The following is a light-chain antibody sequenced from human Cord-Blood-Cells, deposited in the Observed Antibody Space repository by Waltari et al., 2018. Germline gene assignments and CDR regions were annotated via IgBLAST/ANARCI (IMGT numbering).Light chain of an antibody. Sequence: EIVLTQSPATLSLSPGERVTLSCRASQRVSSYLAWYQQKPGQAPRLLIYDASNRATCIPARFSGSGSGTDFTLTISSLEPEDFAVYYCQQRSNWLPITFGQGTRLEIK. CDR3: QQRSNWLPIT. CDR1: QRVSSY. J-gene: IGKJ5*01. V-gene: IGKV3-11*01. CDR2: DAS.